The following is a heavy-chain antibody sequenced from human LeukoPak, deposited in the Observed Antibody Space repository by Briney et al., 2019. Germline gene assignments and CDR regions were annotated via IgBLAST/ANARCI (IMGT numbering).Heavy chain of an antibody. CDR1: GGSLSSYY. CDR2: INTSGSS. CDR3: AREGGGPRWLDP. D-gene: IGHD6-25*01. J-gene: IGHJ5*02. Sequence: SETLSLTCAVSGGSLSSYYRSWIRQPAGKGLEWIGRINTSGSSNYNPSLRSRVTMSVDTSKNQFSLNLSSVPAADTVVYYCAREGGGPRWLDPWGQGTLVTVSS. V-gene: IGHV4-4*07.